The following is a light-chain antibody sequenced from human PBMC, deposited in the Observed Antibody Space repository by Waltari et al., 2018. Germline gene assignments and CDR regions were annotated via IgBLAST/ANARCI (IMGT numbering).Light chain of an antibody. CDR2: GQD. Sequence: SSELTQDPTVSVALGQTVRITCQGDSLRRYSASWYQQRPVQAPVLVFYGQDNRPSGIPDRFSGSTSGDTATLTITGTQAEDEADYYCLSRDISSTRFFGGGTRLTV. CDR3: LSRDISSTRF. J-gene: IGLJ2*01. V-gene: IGLV3-19*01. CDR1: SLRRYS.